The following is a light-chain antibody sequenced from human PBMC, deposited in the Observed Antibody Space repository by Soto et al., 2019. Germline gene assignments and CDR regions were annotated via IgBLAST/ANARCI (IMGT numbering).Light chain of an antibody. Sequence: DIVMTQSPLSLPVTPGEPASISCRSSQNLLHSNGYNYLDWYLQKPGQSPQLLIYLGSNRASGVPDRLSGSGSGTDFTLKISRVEAVDVGVYYCMEALQSWTFGQGTKVEI. CDR3: MEALQSWT. V-gene: IGKV2-28*01. CDR1: QNLLHSNGYNY. CDR2: LGS. J-gene: IGKJ1*01.